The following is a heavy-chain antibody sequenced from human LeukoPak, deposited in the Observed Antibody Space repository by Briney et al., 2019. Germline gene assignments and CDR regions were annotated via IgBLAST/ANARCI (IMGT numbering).Heavy chain of an antibody. V-gene: IGHV3-53*01. D-gene: IGHD2-15*01. J-gene: IGHJ6*04. CDR2: IYSGGST. Sequence: GGSLRLSCAASGFTVSSNYMSWVRQAPGKGLEWVSVIYSGGSTYYADSVKGRFTISRDNSKNTLYLQMNSLRAEDTAVYYCARSSPGVVGYCYGMDVWGKGTTVTVSS. CDR3: ARSSPGVVGYCYGMDV. CDR1: GFTVSSNY.